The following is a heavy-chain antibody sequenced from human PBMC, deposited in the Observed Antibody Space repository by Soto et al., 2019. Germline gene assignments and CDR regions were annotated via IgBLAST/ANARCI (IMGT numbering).Heavy chain of an antibody. CDR1: GFSLSSYG. CDR2: ISYDGSNK. Sequence: GGSLRLSCAASGFSLSSYGMHWVRQAPGKGLEWVAVISYDGSNKYYADSVKGRFTISRDNSMNTLFLQMSSLRADDTAVYYCARGSKDSYPGSRIFDFWGRGNLVTVSS. D-gene: IGHD3-10*01. J-gene: IGHJ4*02. V-gene: IGHV3-30*03. CDR3: ARGSKDSYPGSRIFDF.